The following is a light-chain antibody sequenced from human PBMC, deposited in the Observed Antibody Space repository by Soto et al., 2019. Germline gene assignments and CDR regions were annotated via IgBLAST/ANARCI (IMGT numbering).Light chain of an antibody. CDR2: DVT. J-gene: IGLJ1*01. CDR3: NSYSGGNNLYV. CDR1: SKEFGGYNF. Sequence: QSPPTQPPPLAGSPGQSITLPRHGNSKEFGGYNFVSWFQQHPGKAPKLLICDVTRRPSGVSDRFSGSKSGNTASLTISGLQAEDEADYYRNSYSGGNNLYVFGYGTKVTVL. V-gene: IGLV2-14*01.